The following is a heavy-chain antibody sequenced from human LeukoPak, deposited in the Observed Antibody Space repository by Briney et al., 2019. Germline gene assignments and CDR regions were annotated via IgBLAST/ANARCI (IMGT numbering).Heavy chain of an antibody. D-gene: IGHD5-12*01. CDR3: ARELAGYPDY. CDR1: GFTFSSYS. Sequence: PGGSLRLSCAASGFTFSSYSMNWVRQAPGKGLEWVSYISSSSSTIYYADSVKGRFTISRDNAKNSLYLQMNSLRAEDTAVYYCARELAGYPDYWGQGTLVTVSS. CDR2: ISSSSSTI. J-gene: IGHJ4*02. V-gene: IGHV3-48*04.